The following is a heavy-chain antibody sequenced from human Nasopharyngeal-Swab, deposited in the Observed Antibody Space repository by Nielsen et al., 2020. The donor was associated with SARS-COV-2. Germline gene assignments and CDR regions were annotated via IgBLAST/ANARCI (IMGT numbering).Heavy chain of an antibody. CDR3: ARPTVVTPPSYYYYYMDV. CDR2: INPSGGST. D-gene: IGHD4-23*01. V-gene: IGHV1-46*01. J-gene: IGHJ6*03. Sequence: WVRQAPGQGLEWMGIINPSGGSTSYAQKFQGRVTITADESTSTAYMELSSLRSEDTAVYYCARPTVVTPPSYYYYYMDVWGKGTTVTVSS.